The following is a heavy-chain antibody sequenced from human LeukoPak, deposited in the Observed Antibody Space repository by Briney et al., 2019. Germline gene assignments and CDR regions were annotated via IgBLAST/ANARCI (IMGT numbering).Heavy chain of an antibody. CDR2: IYSSGSA. D-gene: IGHD6-19*01. V-gene: IGHV4-39*02. Sequence: PSETLSLTCTVSGGSINSNNYYWGWIRQPPGKGLEWIGSIYSSGSAYYNPSLKSRVTISVDTSKNQFSLKLSSVTAADTAVYYCARERRSGKIFDYWGQGTLVTVSS. CDR3: ARERRSGKIFDY. J-gene: IGHJ4*02. CDR1: GGSINSNNYY.